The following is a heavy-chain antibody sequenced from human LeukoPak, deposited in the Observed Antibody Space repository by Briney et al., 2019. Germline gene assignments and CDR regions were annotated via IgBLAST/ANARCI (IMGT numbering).Heavy chain of an antibody. J-gene: IGHJ4*02. V-gene: IGHV4-59*01. CDR2: IYYSGSS. Sequence: SETLSLTCTVSGGSISSYYWSWIRQPPGKGLEWIGYIYYSGSSNYNPSLKSRVTISVDTSKNQFSLKLSPVTAADTAVYYCAREAGSGYTIDYWGRGTLVTVSS. CDR1: GGSISSYY. CDR3: AREAGSGYTIDY. D-gene: IGHD3-22*01.